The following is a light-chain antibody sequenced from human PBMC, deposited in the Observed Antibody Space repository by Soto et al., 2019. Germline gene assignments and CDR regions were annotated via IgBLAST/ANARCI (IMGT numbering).Light chain of an antibody. Sequence: EVVLTQSPATLSVSPGERATLSCRASQSISTYLAWYQQKPGQAPRLLIDDASNRATGIPARFSGSGSGTDFTLTISNLEPEDSAAYYCHQGITFGQGTRVEIK. CDR2: DAS. V-gene: IGKV3-11*01. J-gene: IGKJ5*01. CDR1: QSISTY. CDR3: HQGIT.